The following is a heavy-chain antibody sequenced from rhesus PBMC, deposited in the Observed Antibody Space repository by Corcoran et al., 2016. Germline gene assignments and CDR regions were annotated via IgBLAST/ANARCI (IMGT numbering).Heavy chain of an antibody. Sequence: EVQLLESGGGLVQPGGSLRLSCVASGFTFSDHYMDWVRKAPGKGLEGVSSISGSSSTALYPDSVKGRFTISRDNAKNTVYLQMNSLRAEDTAVYYCARVGPIAPDYWGQGVLVTVSS. CDR2: ISGSSSTA. CDR1: GFTFSDHY. J-gene: IGHJ4*01. V-gene: IGHV3-110*01. D-gene: IGHD1-1-1*01. CDR3: ARVGPIAPDY.